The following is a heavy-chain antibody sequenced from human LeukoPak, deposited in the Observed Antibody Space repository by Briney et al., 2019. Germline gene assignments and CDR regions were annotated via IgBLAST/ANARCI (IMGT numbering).Heavy chain of an antibody. Sequence: PGRSLRLSCAASGFTFSSYGMHWVRQAPGKGLEWVAFIRYDGSNKYYADSVKGRFTISRDNSKNTLYLQMNSLRAEDTAVYYCANDRYARDAFDIWGQGTMVTVSS. CDR2: IRYDGSNK. CDR3: ANDRYARDAFDI. D-gene: IGHD2-2*01. CDR1: GFTFSSYG. J-gene: IGHJ3*02. V-gene: IGHV3-30*02.